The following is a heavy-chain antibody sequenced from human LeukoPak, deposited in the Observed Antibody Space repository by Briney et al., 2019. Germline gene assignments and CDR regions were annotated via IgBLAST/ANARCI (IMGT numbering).Heavy chain of an antibody. Sequence: GASVKVSCKASGYTFTSYYMHWVRQAPGQGLEWMGIINPSGGSTNYAQKFQGRVTMTRDMSTSTVYMELSSLRSEDTAVYYCARDPRRDGYSSHFDFWGQGTLVTVSS. CDR1: GYTFTSYY. J-gene: IGHJ4*02. CDR2: INPSGGST. CDR3: ARDPRRDGYSSHFDF. D-gene: IGHD5-24*01. V-gene: IGHV1-46*01.